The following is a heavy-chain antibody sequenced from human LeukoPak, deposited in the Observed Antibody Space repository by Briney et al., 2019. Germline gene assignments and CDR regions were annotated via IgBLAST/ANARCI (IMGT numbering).Heavy chain of an antibody. CDR3: ARRRYYDSTGYLV. J-gene: IGHJ1*01. CDR2: IYYSGFT. D-gene: IGHD3-22*01. CDR1: GGFISSSSYY. Sequence: SETLSLTCTISGGFISSSSYYWGWIRQPPGKGLEWIGDIYYSGFTYYNPALKSRVSMSIDTSKNQFSLELRSVAAADTALYYCARRRYYDSTGYLVWGQGTLVTVTS. V-gene: IGHV4-39*01.